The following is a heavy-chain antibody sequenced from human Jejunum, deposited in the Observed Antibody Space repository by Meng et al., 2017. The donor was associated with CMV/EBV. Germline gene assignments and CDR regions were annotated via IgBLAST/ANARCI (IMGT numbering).Heavy chain of an antibody. CDR1: AGPDGGYD. V-gene: IGHV4-4*07. Sequence: VLLQESGPGLVKFSETPARTCLCAAGPDGGYDLSWIRQLDGKRLEWIGRIYTSGSTHYNPSLKSRLTMSVGLAKNQISLKLSSVTAADTAVYYCARESGSYYWFDPWGQGTPVTVSS. D-gene: IGHD1-26*01. CDR2: IYTSGST. J-gene: IGHJ5*02. CDR3: ARESGSYYWFDP.